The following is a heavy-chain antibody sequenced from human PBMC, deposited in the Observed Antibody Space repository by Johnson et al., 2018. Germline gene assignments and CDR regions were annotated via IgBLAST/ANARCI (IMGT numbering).Heavy chain of an antibody. Sequence: QVQLVESGGGVVQPGRSLRLSCAASGFTFSFYAMHWVRQAPGKGLEWVAVISYDGGNKYYADSVKGRFTISRDNSKNTLYLQMNSLRAEDTAVYYCERDDGGNYYYYYMDVWGKGTTVTVSS. CDR2: ISYDGGNK. CDR3: ERDDGGNYYYYYMDV. J-gene: IGHJ6*03. CDR1: GFTFSFYA. V-gene: IGHV3-30-3*01. D-gene: IGHD3-10*01.